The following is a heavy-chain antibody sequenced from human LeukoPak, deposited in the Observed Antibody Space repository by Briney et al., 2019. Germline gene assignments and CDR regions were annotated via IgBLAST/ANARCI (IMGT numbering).Heavy chain of an antibody. CDR1: GFTFSSYG. J-gene: IGHJ4*02. V-gene: IGHV3-33*01. D-gene: IGHD3-10*01. Sequence: PGRSLRLSCAASGFTFSSYGMHWVRQAPGKGLEWVAVIWYDGSNKYYADSVKGRFIISRDNSKNTLYLQMNSLRAEDTAVYYCARDSHYYGSGSYDYWGQGTLVTVSS. CDR3: ARDSHYYGSGSYDY. CDR2: IWYDGSNK.